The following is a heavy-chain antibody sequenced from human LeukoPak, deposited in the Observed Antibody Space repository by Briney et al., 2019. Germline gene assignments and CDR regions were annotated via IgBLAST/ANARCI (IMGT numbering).Heavy chain of an antibody. CDR2: FDPEDGET. V-gene: IGHV1-24*01. D-gene: IGHD1-26*01. CDR1: GYTLTELS. Sequence: ASVKVSCKVSGYTLTELSMHWVRQAPGKGLEWMGGFDPEDGETIYAQKFQGRVTMTEDTSTDTAYMELSSLRSEDTAVYYCAMPAPTSGSYYVGYFDYWGQGTLVTVSS. J-gene: IGHJ4*02. CDR3: AMPAPTSGSYYVGYFDY.